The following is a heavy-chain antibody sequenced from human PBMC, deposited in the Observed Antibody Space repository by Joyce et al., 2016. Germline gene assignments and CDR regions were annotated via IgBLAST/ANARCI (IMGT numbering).Heavy chain of an antibody. V-gene: IGHV4-59*01. CDR3: ASGQYNFDY. CDR2: IHYDGTT. Sequence: QVQLQESGPGLLKPSETLSLTCTVSGVPMSRYYWNWIRQSPGRGLEWIGYIHYDGTTTYKPSLKSRVTISIDPPNSHFSLRLKSMTAADSAVYYCASGQYNFDYWGQGTLVTVSA. D-gene: IGHD6-6*01. CDR1: GVPMSRYY. J-gene: IGHJ4*02.